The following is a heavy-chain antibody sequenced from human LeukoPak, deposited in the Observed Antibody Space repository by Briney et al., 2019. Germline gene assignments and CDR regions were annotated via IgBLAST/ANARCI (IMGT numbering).Heavy chain of an antibody. V-gene: IGHV4-59*01. D-gene: IGHD3-3*01. Sequence: SETLSLTCTVSGGSISSYYWSWIRQPPGKGLEWIGYIYYSGSTNYNPSLKSRVTISVDASKNQFSLKLTSVTAADTAVYYCARGVPEYYDFWSGYFYYFDYWGQGTLVTVSS. CDR1: GGSISSYY. J-gene: IGHJ4*02. CDR2: IYYSGST. CDR3: ARGVPEYYDFWSGYFYYFDY.